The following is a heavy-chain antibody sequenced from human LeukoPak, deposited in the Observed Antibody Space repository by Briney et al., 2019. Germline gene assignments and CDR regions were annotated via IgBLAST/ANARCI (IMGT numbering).Heavy chain of an antibody. CDR1: GASISTGGYY. Sequence: SETLSLTCTVSGASISTGGYYWSWIRQHPGKGLEWIGYIYYTGSTDYNPSLKSRVAISLDTSNNQFSLRLRSLTVADTAVYYCARDHGYDFWSGYPHNWFDPWGQGTLVTVSS. V-gene: IGHV4-31*03. D-gene: IGHD3-3*01. CDR3: ARDHGYDFWSGYPHNWFDP. J-gene: IGHJ5*02. CDR2: IYYTGST.